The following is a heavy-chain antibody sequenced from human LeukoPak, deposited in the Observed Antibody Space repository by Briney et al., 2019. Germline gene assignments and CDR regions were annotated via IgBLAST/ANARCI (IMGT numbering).Heavy chain of an antibody. CDR1: GFTFSSYG. CDR2: ISYDGSNK. D-gene: IGHD2-15*01. CDR3: ARHRYYFDF. V-gene: IGHV3-30*03. J-gene: IGHJ4*02. Sequence: PGRSLRLSCAASGFTFSSYGMHWVRQAPGKGLEWVAVISYDGSNKYFADSVKGRFTISRDNSKNTLYLQMNSLRVEDTAVYYCARHRYYFDFWGQGTLVTVSP.